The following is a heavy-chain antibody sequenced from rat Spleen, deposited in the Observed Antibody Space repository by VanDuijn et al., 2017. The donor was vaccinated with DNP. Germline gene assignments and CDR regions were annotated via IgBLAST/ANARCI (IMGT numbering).Heavy chain of an antibody. J-gene: IGHJ2*01. CDR1: GFTFGDYY. V-gene: IGHV5-20*01. D-gene: IGHD1-4*01. CDR2: ISPDDTT. Sequence: EVQLVESGGGLVQPGRSLKLSCAASGFTFGDYYMSWVRQPPTKGLEWVASISPDDTTYYPDSVKGRFTISRDNAYSALYLQMNSLKSEDTATYFCTREQHYHFDYWGQGVVVTVSS. CDR3: TREQHYHFDY.